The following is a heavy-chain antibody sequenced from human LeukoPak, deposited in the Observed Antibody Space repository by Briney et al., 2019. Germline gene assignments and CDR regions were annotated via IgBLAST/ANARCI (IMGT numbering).Heavy chain of an antibody. J-gene: IGHJ4*02. D-gene: IGHD3-3*01. Sequence: ASVKVSCKASGGTFSSYTISWVRQAPGQGLEWMGRIIPILGIANYAQKFQGRVTITADKSTSTAYMELSSLRSEDTAVYYCVRDPIFGVVTSYYFDYWGQGTLVTVSS. V-gene: IGHV1-69*04. CDR3: VRDPIFGVVTSYYFDY. CDR1: GGTFSSYT. CDR2: IIPILGIA.